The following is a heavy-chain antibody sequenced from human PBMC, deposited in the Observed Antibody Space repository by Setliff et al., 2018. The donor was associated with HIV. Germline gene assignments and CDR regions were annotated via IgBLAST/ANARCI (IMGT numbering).Heavy chain of an antibody. CDR1: GFTLTDYP. Sequence: PGGSLRLSCAASGFTLTDYPMHWVRQAPGNGLEWVAVIASHGNWHDYAASVKGRFTISRDTSRNTLYLQMNSLRVEDSALYYCTTGTRLVDWGQGALVTVSS. V-gene: IGHV3-30*04. D-gene: IGHD2-21*01. CDR3: TTGTRLVD. CDR2: IASHGNWH. J-gene: IGHJ4*02.